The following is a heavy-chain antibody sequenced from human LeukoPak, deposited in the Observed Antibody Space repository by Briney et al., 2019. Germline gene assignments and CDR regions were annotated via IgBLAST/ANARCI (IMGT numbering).Heavy chain of an antibody. CDR3: AKEAGGIVATTGFDY. CDR1: GFTFHNYG. V-gene: IGHV3-30*02. Sequence: GGSLRLSCAASGFTFHNYGMHWVRQPPGKGLEWVALIQPNGNDKYYADSVKGRFTVSRDNSKNTLYLQMNSLRAEDTAVYYCAKEAGGIVATTGFDYWGQGTLVTVSS. D-gene: IGHD5-12*01. J-gene: IGHJ4*02. CDR2: IQPNGNDK.